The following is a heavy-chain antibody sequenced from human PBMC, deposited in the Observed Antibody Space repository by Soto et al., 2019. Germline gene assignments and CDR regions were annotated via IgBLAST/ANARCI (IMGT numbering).Heavy chain of an antibody. J-gene: IGHJ4*02. CDR3: ASRVYCSSTSCYDY. D-gene: IGHD2-2*01. CDR1: GFTVSSNY. V-gene: IGHV3-53*01. CDR2: IYSGGST. Sequence: GESLKISCAASGFTVSSNYMSWVRQAPGEGLEWVSVIYSGGSTYYADSVKGRFTISRDNSKNTLYLQMNSLRAEDTAVYYCASRVYCSSTSCYDYWGQGTLVTVSS.